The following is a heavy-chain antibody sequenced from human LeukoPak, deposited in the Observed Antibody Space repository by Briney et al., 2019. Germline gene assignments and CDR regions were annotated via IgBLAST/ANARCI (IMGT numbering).Heavy chain of an antibody. CDR1: GGSISSYY. CDR2: IYYSGST. J-gene: IGHJ2*01. Sequence: SGTLSLTCTVSGGSISSYYWSWIRQPPGKGLEWIGYIYYSGSTNYNPSLKSRVTISVDTSKNQFSLKLSSVTAADTAVYYCARHLRSGYKWYFDLWGRGTLVTVSS. D-gene: IGHD3-22*01. CDR3: ARHLRSGYKWYFDL. V-gene: IGHV4-59*08.